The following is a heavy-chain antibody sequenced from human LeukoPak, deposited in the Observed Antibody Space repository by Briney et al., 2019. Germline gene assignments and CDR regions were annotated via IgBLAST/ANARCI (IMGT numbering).Heavy chain of an antibody. Sequence: GASVKVSCKASGYTFTSYDINWVRQATGQGLEWMGWMNPNSGNTGYAQKFQGRVTMTRNTSIRTAYMELSSLRSEDTAVYYCARYYGATEHYYYYYMDVWGKGTTVTVSS. J-gene: IGHJ6*03. CDR2: MNPNSGNT. CDR1: GYTFTSYD. D-gene: IGHD4/OR15-4a*01. CDR3: ARYYGATEHYYYYYMDV. V-gene: IGHV1-8*01.